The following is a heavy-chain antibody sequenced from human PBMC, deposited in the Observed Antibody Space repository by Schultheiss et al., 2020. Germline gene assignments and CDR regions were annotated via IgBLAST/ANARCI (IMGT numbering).Heavy chain of an antibody. CDR1: GGSISSYY. CDR2: IYYSGST. J-gene: IGHJ6*02. V-gene: IGHV4-59*08. Sequence: SETLSLTCTVSGGSISSYYWSWIRQPPGKGLEWIGYIYYSGSTYYNPSLKSRVTISVDTSRNQFSLKLSSVTAADTAVYYCARVGRFLDREADYYYYGMDVWGQGTTVTVYS. CDR3: ARVGRFLDREADYYYYGMDV. D-gene: IGHD3-3*01.